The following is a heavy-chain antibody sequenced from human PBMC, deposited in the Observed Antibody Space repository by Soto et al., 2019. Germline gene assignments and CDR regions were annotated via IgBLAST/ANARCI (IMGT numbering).Heavy chain of an antibody. J-gene: IGHJ6*02. CDR2: IIPIFGTA. CDR1: GGTFSSYA. Sequence: QVQLVQSGAEVKKPGSSVKVSCKASGGTFSSYAISWVRQAPGQGLEWMGGIIPIFGTANYAQKFQGRVTITADKSTSTAYMELSSLRSEDTAVYYCARVPTGYYMYYYYYGMDVWGQGTTVTVSS. D-gene: IGHD3-9*01. V-gene: IGHV1-69*06. CDR3: ARVPTGYYMYYYYYGMDV.